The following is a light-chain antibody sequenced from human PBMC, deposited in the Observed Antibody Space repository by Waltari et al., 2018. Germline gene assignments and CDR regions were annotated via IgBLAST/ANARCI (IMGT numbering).Light chain of an antibody. V-gene: IGLV2-23*02. J-gene: IGLJ3*02. CDR2: DVS. CDR1: SSDIGRYDI. Sequence: QSALTQPAAVSGSPGQSVTISCTGASSDIGRYDIGSSYQQHPGNAPNLVISDVSQRPSGVSDRFSGSKSGDTASLTISGLQFEDEADYYCCSYAGNYVWVFGGGTRLTVL. CDR3: CSYAGNYVWV.